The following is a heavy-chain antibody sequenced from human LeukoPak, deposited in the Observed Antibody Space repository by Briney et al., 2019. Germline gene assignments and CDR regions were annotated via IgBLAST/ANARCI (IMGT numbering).Heavy chain of an antibody. Sequence: GGSLRLSCAASGFTFSTYSMNWVRQAPGKGLEWVSLITGDGGSTYYADSVKGRFTISRDNSRNSLYLQMNSLRTEDTAFYYCAKTSNLDPWGQGTLVTVSS. V-gene: IGHV3-43*02. CDR2: ITGDGGST. J-gene: IGHJ5*02. CDR1: GFTFSTYS. CDR3: AKTSNLDP. D-gene: IGHD4-11*01.